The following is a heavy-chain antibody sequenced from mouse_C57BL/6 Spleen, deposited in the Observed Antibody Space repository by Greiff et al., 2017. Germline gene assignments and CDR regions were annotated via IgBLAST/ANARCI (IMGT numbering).Heavy chain of an antibody. CDR1: GYAFSSYW. D-gene: IGHD1-1*02. CDR3: ARRSTMVGGYFDV. V-gene: IGHV1-80*01. J-gene: IGHJ1*03. Sequence: QVQLQQSGAELVKPGASVKISCKASGYAFSSYWMNWVKQRPGKGLEWIGQIYPGDGDTNYNGKFKGKATLTADKSSSTACMQLSSLTSEDSAVYFCARRSTMVGGYFDVWGTGTTVTVAS. CDR2: IYPGDGDT.